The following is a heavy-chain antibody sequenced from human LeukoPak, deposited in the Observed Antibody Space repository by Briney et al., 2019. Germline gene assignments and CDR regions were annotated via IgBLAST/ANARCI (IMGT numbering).Heavy chain of an antibody. Sequence: SVKVSCKASGYTFTSYYMHWVRQAPGQGLEWMGRIIPIFGTANYAQKFQGRVTITTDESTSTAYMELSSLRSGDTAVYYCARGYYYDSSGYDYGAFDIWGQGTMVTVSS. CDR1: GYTFTSYY. CDR3: ARGYYYDSSGYDYGAFDI. J-gene: IGHJ3*02. CDR2: IIPIFGTA. D-gene: IGHD3-22*01. V-gene: IGHV1-69*05.